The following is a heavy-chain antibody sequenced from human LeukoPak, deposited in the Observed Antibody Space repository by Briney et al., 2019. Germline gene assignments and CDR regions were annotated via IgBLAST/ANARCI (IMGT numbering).Heavy chain of an antibody. CDR1: GFTFDDYG. Sequence: GGSLRLSCAASGFTFDDYGMNWVRQAPGKGLEWVSGLNWNGDSTGYADSVKGRFTISRDNAKNSLYLQMNSLRAEDTALYYCARGYCSSGSCYSPAFDYWGQGTLVTVSS. D-gene: IGHD2-15*01. CDR3: ARGYCSSGSCYSPAFDY. CDR2: LNWNGDST. V-gene: IGHV3-20*04. J-gene: IGHJ4*02.